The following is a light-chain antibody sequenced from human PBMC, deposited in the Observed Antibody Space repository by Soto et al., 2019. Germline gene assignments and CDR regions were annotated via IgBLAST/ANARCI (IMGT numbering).Light chain of an antibody. J-gene: IGLJ1*01. Sequence: SVLNQPASVSGSPGQSITISCTGNSSDVGGYNYVSWYQQHPGKAPKLMIYDVSNRPSGVSNRFSGSKSGNTASLTISGLQAEDEADYYCSSYTSSSSLYVFGTGTKVTVL. V-gene: IGLV2-14*01. CDR1: SSDVGGYNY. CDR2: DVS. CDR3: SSYTSSSSLYV.